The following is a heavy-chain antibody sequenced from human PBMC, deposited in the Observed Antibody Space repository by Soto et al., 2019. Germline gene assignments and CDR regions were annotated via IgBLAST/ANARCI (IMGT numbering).Heavy chain of an antibody. CDR1: GGSVSSGSYY. Sequence: PSETLSLTCTVSGGSVSSGSYYWSWIRQPPGKGLEWIGYIYYSGSTNYNPSLKSRVTISVDTSKNQFSLKLSSVTAADTAVYYCARLARYGSGSYYPDYWGQGTRVTVSS. D-gene: IGHD3-10*01. CDR2: IYYSGST. V-gene: IGHV4-61*01. CDR3: ARLARYGSGSYYPDY. J-gene: IGHJ4*02.